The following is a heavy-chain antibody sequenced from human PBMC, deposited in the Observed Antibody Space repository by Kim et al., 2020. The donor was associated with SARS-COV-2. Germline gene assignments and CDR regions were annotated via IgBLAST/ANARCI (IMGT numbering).Heavy chain of an antibody. V-gene: IGHV6-1*01. J-gene: IGHJ6*02. CDR2: TYYRSKWYN. D-gene: IGHD3-3*01. CDR3: ARIDYDFWSGYSNYYYGMDV. CDR1: GDSVSSNSAA. Sequence: SQTLSLTCAISGDSVSSNSAAWNWIRQSPSRGLEWLGRTYYRSKWYNDYAVSVKSRITINPDTSKNQFSLQLNSVTPEDTAVYYCARIDYDFWSGYSNYYYGMDVWGQGTTVTVSS.